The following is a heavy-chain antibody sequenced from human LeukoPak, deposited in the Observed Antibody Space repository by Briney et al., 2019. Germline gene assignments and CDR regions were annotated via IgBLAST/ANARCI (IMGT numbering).Heavy chain of an antibody. CDR1: GFTFDDYA. CDR3: ARDRALYDSRRGYYYTEDDY. Sequence: GGSLRLSCAASGFTFDDYAMHWVRQAPGKGLEWVSGISWNSGSIGYADSVKGRFTISRDNAKSSLYLQMNSLRGDDTAVYYCARDRALYDSRRGYYYTEDDYWGQGTLVTVSS. CDR2: ISWNSGSI. J-gene: IGHJ4*02. D-gene: IGHD3-22*01. V-gene: IGHV3-9*01.